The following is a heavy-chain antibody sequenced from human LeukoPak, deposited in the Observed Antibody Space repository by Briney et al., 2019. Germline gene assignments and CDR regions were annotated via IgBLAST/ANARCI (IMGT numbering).Heavy chain of an antibody. J-gene: IGHJ4*02. Sequence: GGSLRLSCAASGVTFSNYAMHWVRQAPGKGLEWVAVISYDGSNNYYADSVKGRFTISRDNSKNTLYLQMNSLRAEDTAVYYCARRSGGQYCSGGSCYSLDYWGQGTLVSVSS. CDR2: ISYDGSNN. CDR3: ARRSGGQYCSGGSCYSLDY. D-gene: IGHD2-15*01. V-gene: IGHV3-30-3*01. CDR1: GVTFSNYA.